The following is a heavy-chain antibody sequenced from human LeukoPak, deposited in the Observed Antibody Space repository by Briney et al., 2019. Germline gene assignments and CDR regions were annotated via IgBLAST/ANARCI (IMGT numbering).Heavy chain of an antibody. D-gene: IGHD5-12*01. J-gene: IGHJ4*02. CDR3: AREGGYVFDY. CDR2: IGTSSTTI. Sequence: GGSLRLSCAASGFTFSSYTMNWVRQPPGKGLEWVSNIGTSSTTIYYADSVKGRFTISRDNSKNTVYLQMNSLRPEDTAMYYCAREGGYVFDYWGQGTLVTVSS. V-gene: IGHV3-48*01. CDR1: GFTFSSYT.